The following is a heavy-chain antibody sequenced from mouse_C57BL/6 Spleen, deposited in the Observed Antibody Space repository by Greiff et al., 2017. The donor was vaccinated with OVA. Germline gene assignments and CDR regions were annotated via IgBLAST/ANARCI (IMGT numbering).Heavy chain of an antibody. Sequence: QVQLQQSGAELVKPGASVKISCKASGYAFSSYWMNWVKQRPGKGLEWIGQIYPGDGDTNYNGKFKGKATLTAAKSSSTAYMQLSSLTSEDSAVYFCAREGNYYAMDYWGQGTSVTVSS. V-gene: IGHV1-80*01. CDR3: AREGNYYAMDY. J-gene: IGHJ4*01. CDR1: GYAFSSYW. CDR2: IYPGDGDT. D-gene: IGHD2-14*01.